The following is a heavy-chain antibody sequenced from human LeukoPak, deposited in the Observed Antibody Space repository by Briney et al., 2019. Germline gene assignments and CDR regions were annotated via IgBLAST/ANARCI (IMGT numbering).Heavy chain of an antibody. V-gene: IGHV4-30-4*01. Sequence: SETLSLTCTVSGGSISSGDYYRSWIRQPPGKGLEWIAYMYYSGSTYYNPSLKSRVTMSADTSKNQLSLKLSSVTAADTAVCYCARPYYYDSRIDPWGQGILVTVSS. CDR2: MYYSGST. CDR1: GGSISSGDYY. J-gene: IGHJ5*02. CDR3: ARPYYYDSRIDP. D-gene: IGHD3-22*01.